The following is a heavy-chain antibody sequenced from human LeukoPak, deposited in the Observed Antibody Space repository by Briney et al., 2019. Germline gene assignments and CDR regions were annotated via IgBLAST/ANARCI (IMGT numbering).Heavy chain of an antibody. D-gene: IGHD2-2*01. Sequence: GRSLRLSCAASGFTFSSYGMHWVRQAPGKGLEWVAVISYDGSNKCYADSVKGRFTISRDNSKNTLYLQMNSLRAEDTAVYYCAKDIYQLLREGFFDYWGQGTLVTVSS. CDR1: GFTFSSYG. V-gene: IGHV3-30*18. CDR2: ISYDGSNK. CDR3: AKDIYQLLREGFFDY. J-gene: IGHJ4*02.